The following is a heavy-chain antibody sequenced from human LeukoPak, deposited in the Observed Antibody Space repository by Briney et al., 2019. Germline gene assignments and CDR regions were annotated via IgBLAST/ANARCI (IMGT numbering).Heavy chain of an antibody. Sequence: PSETLSLTCTVSGGSISSYYWSWIRQPPGKGLEWIGYIYYSGSTNYNPSLKSRVTISVDTSKNQFFLKLSSVTAADTAVYYCARGDNWNDASWFDPWGQGTLVTVSS. CDR1: GGSISSYY. V-gene: IGHV4-59*01. J-gene: IGHJ5*02. CDR3: ARGDNWNDASWFDP. CDR2: IYYSGST. D-gene: IGHD1-1*01.